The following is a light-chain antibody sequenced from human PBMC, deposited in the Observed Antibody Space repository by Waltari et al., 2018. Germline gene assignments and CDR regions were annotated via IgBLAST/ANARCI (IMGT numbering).Light chain of an antibody. V-gene: IGKV2-30*02. CDR1: QGLQPSNGNTH. Sequence: QGLQPSNGNTHLIWYQQRPGQSPRRLCYEVSNRNSGFPDRFSLSGSGANFTLKSSGVEAENVASYYCMHAQYWPCTLGEGTEVELK. CDR2: EVS. CDR3: MHAQYWPCT. J-gene: IGKJ1*01.